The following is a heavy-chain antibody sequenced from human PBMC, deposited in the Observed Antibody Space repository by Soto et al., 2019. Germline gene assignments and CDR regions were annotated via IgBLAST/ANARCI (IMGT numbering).Heavy chain of an antibody. J-gene: IGHJ4*02. CDR3: ASAGWDY. Sequence: PSESLSLTCAVSGGSFNTNYWSWVRQPPGRGLEWIGEINHSGSTNYIASLKSRVTISVDTSKNQFSLKLSSVTSADTAVYYCASAGWDYWGQGTLVTVSS. CDR2: INHSGST. D-gene: IGHD6-19*01. CDR1: GGSFNTNY. V-gene: IGHV4-34*01.